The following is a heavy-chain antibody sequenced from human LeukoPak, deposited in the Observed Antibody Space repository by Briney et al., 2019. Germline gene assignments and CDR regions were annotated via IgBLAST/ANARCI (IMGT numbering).Heavy chain of an antibody. CDR3: AKAIAYFDSRGSPQGAFDY. V-gene: IGHV3-23*01. J-gene: IGHJ4*02. CDR1: GFTFRVYS. D-gene: IGHD3-22*01. CDR2: ISYNGVTT. Sequence: PGGSLRLSCAASGFTFRVYSMSWVHQAPGKGLEWVSSISYNGVTTSYADSVKGRFTVSRDNSKNMVYLQMNSLRAEDTALYYCAKAIAYFDSRGSPQGAFDYWGQGTLVTVPT.